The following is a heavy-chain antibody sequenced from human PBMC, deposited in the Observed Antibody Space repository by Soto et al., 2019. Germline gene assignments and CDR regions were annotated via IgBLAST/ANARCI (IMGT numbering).Heavy chain of an antibody. CDR2: IFPDNSFT. J-gene: IGHJ5*02. CDR3: LRFVVAALSYNWFVP. CDR1: GYDFFGYW. Sequence: GESLKISCNGAGYDFFGYWIGWVRQMPGKGLEGMGLIFPDNSFTNYSPSFQGQVTFSADKSINAAYLQWCSLRASDTAMYFCLRFVVAALSYNWFVPWGQGILVTV. V-gene: IGHV5-51*01. D-gene: IGHD2-15*01.